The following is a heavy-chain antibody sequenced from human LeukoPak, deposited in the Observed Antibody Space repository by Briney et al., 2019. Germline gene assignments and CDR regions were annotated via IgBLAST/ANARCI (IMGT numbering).Heavy chain of an antibody. D-gene: IGHD2-15*01. CDR1: GYGFTSYW. Sequence: GESLQISCKGSGYGFTSYWIGWVRQMPGKGLEWMGIIYAGDSDTRYSPSFQGQVTISADKSISTAYLQWSSLKASDTAMYYCARRDRQGYCSGGSCYAYYFDYWGQGPLVTVSS. V-gene: IGHV5-51*01. CDR2: IYAGDSDT. CDR3: ARRDRQGYCSGGSCYAYYFDY. J-gene: IGHJ4*02.